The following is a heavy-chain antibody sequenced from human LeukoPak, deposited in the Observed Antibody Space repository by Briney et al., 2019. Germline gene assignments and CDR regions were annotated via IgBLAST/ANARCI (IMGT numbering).Heavy chain of an antibody. Sequence: PSETLSLTCTVSGGSISSGDYSWSWLRQHPGKGLEWIGYIYYSGSTYYNPSLKSRVTISVDTSKNQFSLKLSSVTAADTAVYYCARGDSGWYGYYYYGMDVWGQGTTVTVSS. D-gene: IGHD6-19*01. CDR2: IYYSGST. J-gene: IGHJ6*02. CDR3: ARGDSGWYGYYYYGMDV. V-gene: IGHV4-31*03. CDR1: GGSISSGDYS.